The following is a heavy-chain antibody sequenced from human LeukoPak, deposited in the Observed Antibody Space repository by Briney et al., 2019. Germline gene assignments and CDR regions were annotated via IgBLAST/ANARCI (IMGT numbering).Heavy chain of an antibody. D-gene: IGHD3-10*01. CDR1: GYTFTDYG. V-gene: IGHV1-18*01. Sequence: ASVKVSFKASGYTFTDYGFTWVRQAPGQGLEWMGWISAYNGNTNYAQKPQGRVTMTTDTSTSTAYMELRSLRSDDTAVYYCARDASVYYYYYYYMDVWGKGTTVTVSS. CDR3: ARDASVYYYYYYYMDV. CDR2: ISAYNGNT. J-gene: IGHJ6*03.